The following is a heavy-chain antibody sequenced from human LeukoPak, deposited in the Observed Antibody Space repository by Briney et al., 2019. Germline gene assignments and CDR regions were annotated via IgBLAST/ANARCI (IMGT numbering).Heavy chain of an antibody. V-gene: IGHV4-59*01. CDR3: ARTGRGSSSWIYYYYYIDV. J-gene: IGHJ6*03. CDR2: IYYSGST. Sequence: SETLPLTCTVSGGSISSYYWSWIRQPPGKGLEWIGYIYYSGSTNYNPSLKSRVTISVDTSKNQFSLKLSSVTAADTAVYYCARTGRGSSSWIYYYYYIDVSGKGTTVTVSS. CDR1: GGSISSYY. D-gene: IGHD6-13*01.